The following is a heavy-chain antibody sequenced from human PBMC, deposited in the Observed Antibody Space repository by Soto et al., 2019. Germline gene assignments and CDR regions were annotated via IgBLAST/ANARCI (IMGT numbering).Heavy chain of an antibody. CDR3: ARDLQRYSGSSLDY. J-gene: IGHJ4*02. D-gene: IGHD1-26*01. Sequence: GGSLRLSCAASGFTFSSYAMHWVRQAPGKGLEWVAVISYDGSNKYYADSVKGRFTISRDNSKNTLYLQMNSLRAEDTAVYYCARDLQRYSGSSLDYWGQGTLVTVSS. CDR1: GFTFSSYA. CDR2: ISYDGSNK. V-gene: IGHV3-30-3*01.